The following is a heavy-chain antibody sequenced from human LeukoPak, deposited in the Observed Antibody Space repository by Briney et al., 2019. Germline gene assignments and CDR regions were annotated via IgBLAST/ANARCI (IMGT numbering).Heavy chain of an antibody. CDR1: GGSFSGYY. V-gene: IGHV4-34*01. D-gene: IGHD7-27*01. J-gene: IGHJ5*02. CDR3: ARDGWGSNWFDP. Sequence: SETLSLTCAVYGGSFSGYYWSWIRQPPGKGLEWIGEINHSGSTNYNPSLKSRVTISVDTSKSQFSLKLSSVTAADTAVYYCARDGWGSNWFDPWGQGTLVTVSS. CDR2: INHSGST.